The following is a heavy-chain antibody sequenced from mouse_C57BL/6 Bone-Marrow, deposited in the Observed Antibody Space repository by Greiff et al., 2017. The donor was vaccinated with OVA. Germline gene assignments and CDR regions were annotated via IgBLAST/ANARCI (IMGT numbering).Heavy chain of an antibody. CDR1: GYTFTSYW. CDR3: ARERKTAGSSYWYFDV. J-gene: IGHJ1*03. D-gene: IGHD1-1*01. CDR2: IDPSDSET. Sequence: QVQLQQPGAELVRPGSSVKLSCKASGYTFTSYWMHWVKQRPIQGLEWIGNIDPSDSETHYNQKFKDKDTLTVDKSSSTAYMQLSSLTSEDSAVYYCARERKTAGSSYWYFDVWGTGTTVTVSS. V-gene: IGHV1-52*01.